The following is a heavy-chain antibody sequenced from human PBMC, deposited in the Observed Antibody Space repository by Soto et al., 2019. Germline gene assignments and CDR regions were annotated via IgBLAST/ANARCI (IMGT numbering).Heavy chain of an antibody. CDR2: IYHGGST. CDR1: GYSISSGYY. CDR3: ARVGPWVPYYYDSSPYTFENWFDP. D-gene: IGHD3-22*01. Sequence: TLSLTFAVSGYSISSGYYCGWLRQPPGKGLEWLGSIYHGGSTYYNPSLNSRVTLSIDMTNNHASLILNSVTAADTAVYYCARVGPWVPYYYDSSPYTFENWFDPWGQGTQVTVSS. J-gene: IGHJ5*02. V-gene: IGHV4-38-2*01.